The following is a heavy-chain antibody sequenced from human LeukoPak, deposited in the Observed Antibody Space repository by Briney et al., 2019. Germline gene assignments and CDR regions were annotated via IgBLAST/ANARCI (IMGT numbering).Heavy chain of an antibody. CDR3: AKDASRYYDILTGYHDY. D-gene: IGHD3-9*01. V-gene: IGHV3-30*18. CDR2: ISYDGSNK. J-gene: IGHJ4*02. CDR1: GFTFSSYG. Sequence: GGSLRLSCAASGFTFSSYGMHWVRQAPGKGLEWVAVISYDGSNKYYADSVKGRFTISRDNSKNTLYLQMNSLRAEDTAVYYCAKDASRYYDILTGYHDYWGQGTLVTVSS.